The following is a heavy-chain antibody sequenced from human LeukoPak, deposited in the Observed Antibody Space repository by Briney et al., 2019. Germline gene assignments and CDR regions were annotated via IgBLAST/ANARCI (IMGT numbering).Heavy chain of an antibody. J-gene: IGHJ4*02. CDR3: ASLMLIAAGYGY. D-gene: IGHD6-13*01. CDR1: GGSFSNYY. V-gene: IGHV4-34*01. CDR2: INHRGST. Sequence: PSETLSLTCAVYGGSFSNYYWSWIRETPGKGLEWIGEINHRGSTTYNPSLKSRVTILVDTSKNQFSLQLSSVTAADTAIYYCASLMLIAAGYGYWGQGNLVTVSS.